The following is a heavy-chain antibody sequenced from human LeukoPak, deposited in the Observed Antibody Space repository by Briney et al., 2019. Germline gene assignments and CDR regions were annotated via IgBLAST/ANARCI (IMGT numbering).Heavy chain of an antibody. D-gene: IGHD6-19*01. J-gene: IGHJ4*02. Sequence: PSETLSLTCAVYGGSFSGYYWSWIRQPPGKGLEWIGEINHSGSTNYNPSLKSRDTISVDTSKNQFSLKLSSVTAADTAVYYCARSGYSSGWYMGYWGQGTLVTVSS. CDR1: GGSFSGYY. CDR3: ARSGYSSGWYMGY. V-gene: IGHV4-34*01. CDR2: INHSGST.